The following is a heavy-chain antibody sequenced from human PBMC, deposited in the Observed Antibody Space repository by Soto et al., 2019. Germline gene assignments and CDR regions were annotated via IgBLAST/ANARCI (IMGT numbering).Heavy chain of an antibody. V-gene: IGHV3-66*01. CDR1: GLTVSSNY. CDR3: ARGYWVEGYGAGTYFDY. J-gene: IGHJ4*02. D-gene: IGHD3-16*01. CDR2: IYSGTTT. Sequence: EVQLVESGGGLVQPGGSLRLSCAASGLTVSSNYMSWVRQAPGKGLEWVSVIYSGTTTHYADSVKGRFTISRDSSKNTLYLQMNSLRAEDTAVYYCARGYWVEGYGAGTYFDYCGQGTLVTVSS.